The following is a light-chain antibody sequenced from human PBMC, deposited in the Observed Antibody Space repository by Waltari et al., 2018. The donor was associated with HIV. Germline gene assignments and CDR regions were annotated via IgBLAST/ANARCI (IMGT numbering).Light chain of an antibody. V-gene: IGLV1-40*01. CDR3: QSYDSGLSAYV. CDR1: SSNIGAGYD. CDR2: GNP. J-gene: IGLJ1*01. Sequence: QSVLTQPPSVSGAPGQRVTISCTGSSSNIGAGYDVHWFQQLPGTAPELLIYGNPNRPSGVPDRFSVSKSGTSASLAITGLQAEDEADYYCQSYDSGLSAYVFGTGTKVTVL.